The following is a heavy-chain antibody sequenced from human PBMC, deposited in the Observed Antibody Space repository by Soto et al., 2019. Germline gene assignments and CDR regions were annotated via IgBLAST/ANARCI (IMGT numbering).Heavy chain of an antibody. V-gene: IGHV1-8*01. CDR1: GYTFTSYD. D-gene: IGHD5-12*01. Sequence: GASVKVSCKASGYTFTSYDINWVRQATGQGLEWVGWMNPNSGNTGYAQKFQGRVTMNRNTSISTAYMELSSLRSEDTAVYYCVRGRGGWQHPDSYYGMDVWGQGTTVTVSS. J-gene: IGHJ6*02. CDR2: MNPNSGNT. CDR3: VRGRGGWQHPDSYYGMDV.